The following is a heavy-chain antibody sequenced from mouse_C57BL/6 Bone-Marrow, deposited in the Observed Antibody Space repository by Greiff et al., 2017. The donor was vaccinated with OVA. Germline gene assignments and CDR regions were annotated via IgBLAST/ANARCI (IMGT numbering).Heavy chain of an antibody. Sequence: QVQLQQPGAELVRPGSSVKLSCKASGYTFTSYWMDWVKQRPGQGLEWIGNIYPSDSETHYNQKFKDKATLTVDKSSSTAYMQLSSLTSEDSAVYYGASNYGSSRRWFAYWGQGTLVTVSA. D-gene: IGHD1-1*01. CDR3: ASNYGSSRRWFAY. J-gene: IGHJ3*01. CDR1: GYTFTSYW. CDR2: IYPSDSET. V-gene: IGHV1-61*01.